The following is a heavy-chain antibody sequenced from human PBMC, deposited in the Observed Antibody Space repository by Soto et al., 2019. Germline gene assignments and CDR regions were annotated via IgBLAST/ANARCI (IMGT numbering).Heavy chain of an antibody. CDR2: MNPNSGNT. J-gene: IGHJ4*02. D-gene: IGHD1-26*01. V-gene: IGHV1-8*01. Sequence: QVQLVQSGAEVKKPGASVKVSCKASGYTFTSYDINWVRQATGQGLEWMGWMNPNSGNTGYAQKFQGRVTMTTTTSIRTAYMELRRLRSEDTAVYYCAREKVGAVDYWGQGTLVTVSS. CDR1: GYTFTSYD. CDR3: AREKVGAVDY.